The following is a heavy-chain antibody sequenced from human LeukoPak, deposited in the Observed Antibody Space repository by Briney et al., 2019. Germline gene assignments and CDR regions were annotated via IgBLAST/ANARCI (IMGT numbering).Heavy chain of an antibody. J-gene: IGHJ3*02. Sequence: PGGSLRLSCAASGFTFDDYAMHWVRQAPGKGLEWVSGISWNSGSIVYADSVKGRFTISRDNAKTSLYLQINSLRAEDTALYYCAKRQKGDLRAFDIWGQGTMVTVSS. CDR3: AKRQKGDLRAFDI. CDR2: ISWNSGSI. V-gene: IGHV3-9*01. CDR1: GFTFDDYA. D-gene: IGHD2-21*02.